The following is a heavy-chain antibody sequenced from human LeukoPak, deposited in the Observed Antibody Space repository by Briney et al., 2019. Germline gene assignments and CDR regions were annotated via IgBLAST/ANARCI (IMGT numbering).Heavy chain of an antibody. D-gene: IGHD3-10*01. Sequence: ASVKVSCKASGYRFTNYGISWVRQAPAQGLEWMGWISTYNGNTNYPENLQGRVTLTTDTSTSTVYMELRSLRSDDTAVYYCARDHSIYFYGSGSFADYWGQGNLVTVS. J-gene: IGHJ4*02. V-gene: IGHV1-18*01. CDR2: ISTYNGNT. CDR1: GYRFTNYG. CDR3: ARDHSIYFYGSGSFADY.